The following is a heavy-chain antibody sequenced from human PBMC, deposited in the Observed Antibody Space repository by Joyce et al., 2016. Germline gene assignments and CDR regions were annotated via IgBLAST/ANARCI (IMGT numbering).Heavy chain of an antibody. D-gene: IGHD3-16*01. CDR1: GFPFSNAV. Sequence: EVQLVESGGGLVEPGGSLRLSCAASGFPFSNAVMTWIRLAPGKGLELVGFIKSKANGETTGYGAPVKGRFTISRDDAKSIVYLQMNSLKGDDTAVYYCGGWRIWGQGTLVTVSS. V-gene: IGHV3-15*01. CDR3: GGWRI. J-gene: IGHJ4*02. CDR2: IKSKANGETT.